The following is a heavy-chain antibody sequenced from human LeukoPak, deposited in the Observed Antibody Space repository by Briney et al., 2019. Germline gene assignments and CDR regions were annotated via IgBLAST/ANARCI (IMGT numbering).Heavy chain of an antibody. CDR1: GGSFSGYY. D-gene: IGHD3-10*01. Sequence: SETLSLTCAVYGGSFSGYYWSWIRQPPGKGLEWIGEINHSGSTNYNPSLKSLVTISVDTSNNQFSLKLSSVTAADTAVYYCARGPPNYYGYWGQRTLVTVSS. V-gene: IGHV4-34*01. J-gene: IGHJ4*02. CDR3: ARGPPNYYGY. CDR2: INHSGST.